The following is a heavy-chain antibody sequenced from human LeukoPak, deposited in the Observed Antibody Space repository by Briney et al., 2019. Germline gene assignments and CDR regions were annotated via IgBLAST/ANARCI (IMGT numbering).Heavy chain of an antibody. J-gene: IGHJ3*02. Sequence: SETLSLTCTVSGGSISSYYWSLIRQPPGKGLEWIGYIYYSGSTYYNPSLKSRVTISVDTSKNQFSLKLSSVTAADTAVYYCARETYYYDSSGYSLAKDIWGQGTMVTVSS. V-gene: IGHV4-59*12. CDR1: GGSISSYY. CDR3: ARETYYYDSSGYSLAKDI. D-gene: IGHD3-22*01. CDR2: IYYSGST.